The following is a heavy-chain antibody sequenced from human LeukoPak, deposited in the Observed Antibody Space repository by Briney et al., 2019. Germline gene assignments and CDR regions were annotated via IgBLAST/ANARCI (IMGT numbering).Heavy chain of an antibody. CDR2: IYSGGST. Sequence: GGSLRLSCAASGFTVRSNYMSWVRQAPGKGLEWVSVIYSGGSTYYADSVKGRFTISRGNSKNTLYLQMNSLRAEDTAVYYCARAGRADGDYHYFDYWGQGTLVTVSS. CDR1: GFTVRSNY. CDR3: ARAGRADGDYHYFDY. J-gene: IGHJ4*02. D-gene: IGHD4-17*01. V-gene: IGHV3-53*05.